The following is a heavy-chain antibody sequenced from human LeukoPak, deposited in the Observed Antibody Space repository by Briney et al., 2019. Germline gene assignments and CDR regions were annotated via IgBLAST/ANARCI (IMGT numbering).Heavy chain of an antibody. CDR1: GYTFTGYY. CDR3: VRGKIVVVPAGRGKNWFDP. D-gene: IGHD2-2*01. V-gene: IGHV1-2*02. J-gene: IGHJ5*02. CDR2: INPNSGGT. Sequence: ASVKVSCKASGYTFTGYYMHWVRPAPGQGLEWMGWINPNSGGTNYAQKFQGRVTMTRDTSISTDYMELSRLRSDDTAVYYCVRGKIVVVPAGRGKNWFDPWGQGTLVTVSS.